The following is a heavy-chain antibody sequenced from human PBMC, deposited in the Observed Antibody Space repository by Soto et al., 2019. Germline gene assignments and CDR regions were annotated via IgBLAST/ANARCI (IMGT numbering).Heavy chain of an antibody. V-gene: IGHV3-23*01. Sequence: GGSLRLSCAASGFTFSSYAMSWVRQAPGKGLEWVSAISGSGGSTYYADSVKGRFTISRGNSKNTLYLQMSSLRAEDTAVYYCAKDRGDIVVVPAAIDYWGQGTLVTVSS. D-gene: IGHD2-2*02. J-gene: IGHJ4*02. CDR3: AKDRGDIVVVPAAIDY. CDR1: GFTFSSYA. CDR2: ISGSGGST.